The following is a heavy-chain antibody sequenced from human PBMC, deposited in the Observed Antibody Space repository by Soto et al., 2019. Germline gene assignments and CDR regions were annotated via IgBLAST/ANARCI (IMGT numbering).Heavy chain of an antibody. CDR2: IYYNGAT. CDR3: AIEIRSFDWSSRRLGDC. D-gene: IGHD3-9*01. V-gene: IGHV4-39*02. CDR1: GGSISSSSYY. Sequence: SETLSLTCTVSGGSISSSSYYWGWIRQPPGKGLEWLGTIYYNGATQYNPSLKSRVTMSVDTSKNQLSLKLSSVTAADTAIYYCAIEIRSFDWSSRRLGDCWGQGTLVTVSS. J-gene: IGHJ4*02.